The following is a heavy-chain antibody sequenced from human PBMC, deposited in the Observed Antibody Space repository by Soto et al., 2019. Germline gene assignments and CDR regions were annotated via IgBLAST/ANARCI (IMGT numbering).Heavy chain of an antibody. D-gene: IGHD3-16*02. CDR1: GYTFTSYG. V-gene: IGHV1-18*01. J-gene: IGHJ3*02. CDR2: ISAYNGNT. Sequence: ASVKVSCKASGYTFTSYGISWLRQAPGQGLEWMGWISAYNGNTNYAQKLQGRVTMTTDTSTNTAYMELGSLRSDDTAVNYCARGPRIRITFGGVIFDDAFDIWGQGTVVTVSS. CDR3: ARGPRIRITFGGVIFDDAFDI.